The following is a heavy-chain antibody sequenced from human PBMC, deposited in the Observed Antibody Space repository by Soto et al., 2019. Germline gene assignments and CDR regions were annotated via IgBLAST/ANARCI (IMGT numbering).Heavy chain of an antibody. CDR3: ARHSPSGILEWLLLDY. CDR2: IYYSGST. D-gene: IGHD3-3*01. CDR1: GGSISSSSYY. J-gene: IGHJ4*02. Sequence: SETLSLTCTVSGGSISSSSYYWGWIRQPPGKGLEWIGSIYYSGSTYYNPSLKSRVTISVDTSKNQFSLKLSSVTAADTAVYYCARHSPSGILEWLLLDYWGQGTLVTVSS. V-gene: IGHV4-39*01.